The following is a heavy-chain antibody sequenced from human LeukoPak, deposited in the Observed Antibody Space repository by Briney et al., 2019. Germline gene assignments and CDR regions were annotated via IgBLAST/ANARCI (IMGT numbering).Heavy chain of an antibody. D-gene: IGHD6-19*01. V-gene: IGHV3-23*01. CDR3: PRQAYASGWNPFDY. CDR2: ISGGGTTT. J-gene: IGHJ4*02. Sequence: PGGSLRLSCAASGFTFSNYAMSWVRQAPGKGLECVSTISGGGTTTYYPDSAKGRFTISRDNSKNTMFLQMNSLRADDTAVYYCPRQAYASGWNPFDYWGQGILVTVS. CDR1: GFTFSNYA.